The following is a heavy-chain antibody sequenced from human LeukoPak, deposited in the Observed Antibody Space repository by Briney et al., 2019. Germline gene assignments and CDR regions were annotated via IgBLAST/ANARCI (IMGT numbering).Heavy chain of an antibody. J-gene: IGHJ4*02. CDR1: GYSISSGYY. CDR3: ARERAPIVVVPAARDFDY. CDR2: IYTSGST. D-gene: IGHD2-2*01. V-gene: IGHV4-61*02. Sequence: PSETLSLTCAVSGYSISSGYYWSWIRQPAGKGLEWIGRIYTSGSTNYNPSLKSRVTISVDTSKNQFSLKLSSVTAADTAVYYCARERAPIVVVPAARDFDYWGQGTLVTVSS.